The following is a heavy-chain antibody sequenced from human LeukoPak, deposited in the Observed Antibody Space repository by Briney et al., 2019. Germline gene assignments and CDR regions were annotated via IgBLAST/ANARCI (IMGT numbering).Heavy chain of an antibody. V-gene: IGHV4-59*12. J-gene: IGHJ5*02. CDR3: AREVVVAADPNWFDP. D-gene: IGHD2-15*01. CDR2: IYYSGST. CDR1: GGSISSYY. Sequence: SETLSLTCTVSGGSISSYYWSWIRQPPGKGLEWIGYIYYSGSTNYNPSLKSRVTISVDTSKNQFSLKLSSVTAADTAVYYCAREVVVAADPNWFDPWGQGTLVTVSS.